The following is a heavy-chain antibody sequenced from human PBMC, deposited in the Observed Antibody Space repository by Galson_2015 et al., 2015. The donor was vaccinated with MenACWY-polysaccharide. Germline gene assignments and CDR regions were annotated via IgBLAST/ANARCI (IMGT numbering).Heavy chain of an antibody. Sequence: SLRLSCAASGFTFSTHWMHWVRQAPGKGLMWLSRINSDGSTTNYADSVKGRFTISRDNAKNTLFLQMNSLSVEDTAVYYCAKNIQAAYWGQGTLVTVSS. CDR1: GFTFSTHW. J-gene: IGHJ4*02. CDR3: AKNIQAAY. CDR2: INSDGSTT. D-gene: IGHD2/OR15-2a*01. V-gene: IGHV3-74*01.